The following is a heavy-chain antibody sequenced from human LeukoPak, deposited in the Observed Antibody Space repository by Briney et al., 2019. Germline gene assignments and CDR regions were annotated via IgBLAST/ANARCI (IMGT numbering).Heavy chain of an antibody. Sequence: PGGSLRLSCAASGFTFSSHAMHWVRQAPGKGLEWVAVISYDGSNKYYADSVKGRFTISRDNSKNTLYLQMNSLRAEDTAVYYCARAFLQQLVPGNSFDPWGQGTLVTVSS. J-gene: IGHJ5*02. CDR2: ISYDGSNK. D-gene: IGHD6-13*01. V-gene: IGHV3-30-3*01. CDR1: GFTFSSHA. CDR3: ARAFLQQLVPGNSFDP.